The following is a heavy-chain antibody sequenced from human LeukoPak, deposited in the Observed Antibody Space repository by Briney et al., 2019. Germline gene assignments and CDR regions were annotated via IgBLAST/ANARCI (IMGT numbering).Heavy chain of an antibody. CDR3: VKESGFMVAPNSAFDI. J-gene: IGHJ3*02. CDR2: ISGSGGST. D-gene: IGHD4/OR15-4a*01. V-gene: IGHV3-23*01. Sequence: GGSLRLSCAASGSTFSSYAMSWVRQAPGKGLGWVSAISGSGGSTYYADSVKGRFTISRDNSKNTLYLQMSSLRAEDTAVYYCVKESGFMVAPNSAFDIWGQGTMVTVSS. CDR1: GSTFSSYA.